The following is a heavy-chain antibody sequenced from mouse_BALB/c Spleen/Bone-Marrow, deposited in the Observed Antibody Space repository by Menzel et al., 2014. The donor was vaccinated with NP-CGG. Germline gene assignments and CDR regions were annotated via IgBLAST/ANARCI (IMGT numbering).Heavy chain of an antibody. CDR1: GYTFTNFW. CDR2: IAPGSGTT. J-gene: IGHJ4*01. CDR3: ARYDYAMDY. Sequence: DLVKPGASVKLSCKASGYTFTNFWINWIKQRPGQGLEWIGCIAPGSGTTYYNEMFKGKATLTVDTSSSTAYIQLSSLSSEDSAVYFCARYDYAMDYWGQGTSVTVSS. D-gene: IGHD2-3*01. V-gene: IGHV1S41*01.